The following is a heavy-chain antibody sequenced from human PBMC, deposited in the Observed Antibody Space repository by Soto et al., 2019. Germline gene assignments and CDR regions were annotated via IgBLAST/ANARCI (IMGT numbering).Heavy chain of an antibody. CDR1: GYTFTSYT. V-gene: IGHV1-3*01. Sequence: QVQLVQSGAEVKKPGASVKVSCKASGYTFTSYTMHWVRQAPGQRLEWMGWINAGNGNTKYSQKFQGRVPITRDTPASTAYMELTSLRSEDTAVYYCAGSDSNGWYHYGMDVWGQGTTVTVSS. D-gene: IGHD6-19*01. J-gene: IGHJ6*02. CDR3: AGSDSNGWYHYGMDV. CDR2: INAGNGNT.